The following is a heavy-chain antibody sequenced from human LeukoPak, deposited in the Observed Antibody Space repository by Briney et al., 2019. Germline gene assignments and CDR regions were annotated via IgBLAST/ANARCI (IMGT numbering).Heavy chain of an antibody. CDR2: IIPILGMA. Sequence: SVKVSCKASGGTFSSYTISWVRQAPGQGLEWMGRIIPILGMANYAQKFQARFTITADTSTSTAYMELSSLRSEDTAVYYCASALRTVGYYYMDVRGNGTTVTASS. CDR1: GGTFSSYT. J-gene: IGHJ6*03. D-gene: IGHD5-12*01. CDR3: ASALRTVGYYYMDV. V-gene: IGHV1-69*02.